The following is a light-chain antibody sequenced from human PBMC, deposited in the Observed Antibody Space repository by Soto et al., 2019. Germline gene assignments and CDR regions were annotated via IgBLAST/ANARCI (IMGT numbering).Light chain of an antibody. Sequence: DIQMTQSPSTLSASVGDRVTITCRASQSISSWLAWYQQKPGKAPKLLIYDASSLESGVPSRFSHSGSGTEFTLTISSLQPDDFATDYCQQYNSYPWTFGQGTKVEIK. V-gene: IGKV1-5*01. CDR3: QQYNSYPWT. CDR1: QSISSW. J-gene: IGKJ1*01. CDR2: DAS.